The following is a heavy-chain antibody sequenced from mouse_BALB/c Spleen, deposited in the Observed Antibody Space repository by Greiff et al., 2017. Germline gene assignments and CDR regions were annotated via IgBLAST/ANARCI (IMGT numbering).Heavy chain of an antibody. CDR1: GDSITSGY. Sequence: VQLKESGPSLVKPSQTLSLTCSVTGDSITSGYWNWIRKFPGNKLEYMGYISYSGSTYYNPSLKSRISITRDTSKNQYYLQLNSVTTEDTATYYCARLYGNYVYWYFDVWGAGTTVTVSS. D-gene: IGHD2-10*02. V-gene: IGHV3-8*02. CDR3: ARLYGNYVYWYFDV. J-gene: IGHJ1*01. CDR2: ISYSGST.